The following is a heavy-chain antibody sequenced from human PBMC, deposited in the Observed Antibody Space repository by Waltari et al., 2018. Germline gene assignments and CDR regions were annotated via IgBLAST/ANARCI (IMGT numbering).Heavy chain of an antibody. CDR2: ISGSGGST. V-gene: IGHV3-23*01. CDR3: AKEGWGDSSGYYYDGWGY. Sequence: EVQLLESGGGLVQPGGSLRLSCAASGFTFSSYAMSWVRQAPGKGLEWVSAISGSGGSTYYADSVKGRFTISRDNSKNTLYLQMNSLRAEDTAVYYCAKEGWGDSSGYYYDGWGYWGQGTLVIVSS. D-gene: IGHD3-22*01. J-gene: IGHJ4*02. CDR1: GFTFSSYA.